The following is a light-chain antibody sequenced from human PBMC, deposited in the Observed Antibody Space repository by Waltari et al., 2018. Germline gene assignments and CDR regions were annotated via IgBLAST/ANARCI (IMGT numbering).Light chain of an antibody. CDR1: QSVSRF. CDR2: GAS. J-gene: IGKJ1*01. V-gene: IGKV3-20*01. Sequence: EIVLTQSPGTLSLSPGERGTLSCRASQSVSRFLAWYQQIPGQPPRLLIYGASTRATDIPDRFSGSGSGTDFSLTISRLEPEDFAVYYCQKYDRLPATFGQGTKVEIK. CDR3: QKYDRLPAT.